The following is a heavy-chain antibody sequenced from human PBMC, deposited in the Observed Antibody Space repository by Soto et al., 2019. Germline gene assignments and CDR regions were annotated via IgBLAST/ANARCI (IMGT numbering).Heavy chain of an antibody. D-gene: IGHD6-13*01. CDR2: IYYSGST. CDR3: AREHFIAAASN. J-gene: IGHJ4*02. CDR1: GGSISSYY. V-gene: IGHV4-39*02. Sequence: SETLSLTCTVSGGSISSYYWGWIHQPPGKGLEWIGNIYYSGSTYYNPSLKSRVTISVDTSKNQFSLKLSSVTAADTAVYYCAREHFIAAASNWGQGTLVTVSS.